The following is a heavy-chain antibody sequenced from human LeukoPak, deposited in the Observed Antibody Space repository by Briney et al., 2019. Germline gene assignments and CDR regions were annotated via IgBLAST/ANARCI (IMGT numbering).Heavy chain of an antibody. Sequence: PGGSLRLSCAASGFTFSSYAMHWVRQAPGKGLEYVSGINSNGGSTYCTNSVKGRFTISRDNSKNTLYLQMGSLRAEDMAVYYFARRWPARDTVMVSTMIKWYFDLWGRGTLVTVSS. D-gene: IGHD5-18*01. V-gene: IGHV3-64*01. CDR2: INSNGGST. J-gene: IGHJ2*01. CDR1: GFTFSSYA. CDR3: ARRWPARDTVMVSTMIKWYFDL.